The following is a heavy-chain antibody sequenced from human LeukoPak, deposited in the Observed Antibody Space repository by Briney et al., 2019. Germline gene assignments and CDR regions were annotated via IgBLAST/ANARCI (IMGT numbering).Heavy chain of an antibody. D-gene: IGHD3-22*01. CDR2: IYNSGRT. CDR1: GGSISSYY. V-gene: IGHV4-59*01. J-gene: IGHJ4*02. CDR3: ARAAWYYDSSGYCFDY. Sequence: PSETLSLTCTVSGGSISSYYWSWIRQPPGKGLEWIGYIYNSGRTNYNPSLKSRVTISVDTSKNQFSLKLSSVTAADTAVYYCARAAWYYDSSGYCFDYWGQGTLVTVSS.